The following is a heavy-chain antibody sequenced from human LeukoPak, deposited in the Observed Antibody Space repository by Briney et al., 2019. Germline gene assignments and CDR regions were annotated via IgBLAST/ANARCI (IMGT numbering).Heavy chain of an antibody. CDR1: GFTFSSYS. J-gene: IGHJ3*02. V-gene: IGHV3-21*01. CDR3: ARVHGDYSDAFDI. D-gene: IGHD4-17*01. CDR2: ISSSSSYI. Sequence: GGSLRLSCAASGFTFSSYSMNWVRQAPGKWMEWVSSISSSSSYIYYADSVKGRFTISRDNAKNSLYLQMNSLRAEDTAVYYCARVHGDYSDAFDIWGQGTIVTVSS.